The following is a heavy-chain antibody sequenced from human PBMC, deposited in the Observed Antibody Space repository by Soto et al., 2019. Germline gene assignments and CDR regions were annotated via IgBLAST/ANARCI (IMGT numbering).Heavy chain of an antibody. J-gene: IGHJ5*02. CDR2: INHSGST. CDR3: ARAWGWSVVVAATGFRWFDP. Sequence: PSETLSLTCAVYGGSFSGYYWSWIRQPPGKGLEWIGEINHSGSTNYNPSLKSRVTISVDTSKNQFSLKLSSVTAADTAVHYCARAWGWSVVVAATGFRWFDPWGQGTLVTVSS. CDR1: GGSFSGYY. V-gene: IGHV4-34*01. D-gene: IGHD2-15*01.